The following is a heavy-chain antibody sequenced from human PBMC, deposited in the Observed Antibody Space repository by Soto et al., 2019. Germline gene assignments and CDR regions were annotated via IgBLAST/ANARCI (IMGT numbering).Heavy chain of an antibody. CDR2: IYWNDDK. D-gene: IGHD6-19*01. Sequence: SGPPLVNPTQTLTLTCTFSGFSLSTSGVGVGWIRQPPGKALKWLALIYWNDDKRYSPSLKSRLTITKDTSKNPVVLTMTNMDPLDTATYYCAHGPRSRYSSGWYDYWGQGTLVTVSS. V-gene: IGHV2-5*01. J-gene: IGHJ4*02. CDR1: GFSLSTSGVG. CDR3: AHGPRSRYSSGWYDY.